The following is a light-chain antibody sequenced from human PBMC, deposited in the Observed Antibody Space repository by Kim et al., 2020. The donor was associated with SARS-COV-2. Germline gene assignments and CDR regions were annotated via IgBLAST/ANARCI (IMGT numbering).Light chain of an antibody. CDR2: AAS. Sequence: DIQMTQSSSSLSASVGDRVTITCRASQRIASYLNWYQQKPGRGPNLLIYAASNLQSGVPSRFSGTGSGTDFTLTISSLQPEDFATYFCQQSYSTPYTFGQGTKLEI. J-gene: IGKJ2*01. V-gene: IGKV1-39*01. CDR1: QRIASY. CDR3: QQSYSTPYT.